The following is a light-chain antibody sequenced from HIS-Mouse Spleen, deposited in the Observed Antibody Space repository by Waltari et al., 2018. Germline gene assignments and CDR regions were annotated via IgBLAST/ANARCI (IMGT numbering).Light chain of an antibody. V-gene: IGLV2-18*01. J-gene: IGLJ2*01. CDR1: STDVGRYNR. CDR2: EVS. Sequence: QSALTQPPSVSGSPGQSGTISCTGTSTDVGRYNRVAWYQQPPGTAPQLMIYEVSERPSGIPDRFSGSKSGNTASLTISGLQAEDEADYYCSLYTSSSTFVVFGGGTKLTVL. CDR3: SLYTSSSTFVV.